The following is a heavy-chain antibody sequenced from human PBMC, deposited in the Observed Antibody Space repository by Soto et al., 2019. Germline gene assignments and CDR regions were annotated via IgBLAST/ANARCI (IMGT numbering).Heavy chain of an antibody. Sequence: QITLKESGPTLVKPTQTLTLTCTFSGFSFSTTGVGVGWIRQPPGKALEWLALIYWDDDKRYSPSLKSRLTITKDTYKNQVVLTMTNMDPVDTATYYCAHRQAQGIGLAGTFDSWGQGTLVTVSS. D-gene: IGHD6-19*01. V-gene: IGHV2-5*02. J-gene: IGHJ4*02. CDR1: GFSFSTTGVG. CDR3: AHRQAQGIGLAGTFDS. CDR2: IYWDDDK.